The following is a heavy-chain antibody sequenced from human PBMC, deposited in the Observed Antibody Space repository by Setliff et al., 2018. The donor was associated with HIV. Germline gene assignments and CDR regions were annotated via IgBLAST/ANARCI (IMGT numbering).Heavy chain of an antibody. CDR3: ARDKDYYDYSGYYYIYYYMDV. J-gene: IGHJ6*03. V-gene: IGHV3-30*07. CDR2: ISCDGSPK. Sequence: GGSLRLSCAASGFTFSSHAMDWVRQAPGKGLEWMTVISCDGSPKYYADSVKGRFTISRDHSKNTLYLQMNSLRAEDTAVYYCARDKDYYDYSGYYYIYYYMDVWGKGTTVTVSS. CDR1: GFTFSSHA. D-gene: IGHD3-22*01.